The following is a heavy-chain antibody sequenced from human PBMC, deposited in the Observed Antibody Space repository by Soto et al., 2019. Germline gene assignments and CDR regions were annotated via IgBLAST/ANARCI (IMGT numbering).Heavy chain of an antibody. CDR1: GGSVSSGNNY. D-gene: IGHD2-15*01. CDR2: IYYSGST. CDR3: GRDRGASNSGVYYYYGMDV. V-gene: IGHV4-61*01. J-gene: IGHJ6*02. Sequence: QVQLQESGPGLVKPSETLSLTCSVSGGSVSSGNNYWSWIRQPPGKGLEWIGYIYYSGSTNYNPSLKSRVTISLDTSKNQFSLNVNSVTAADTAVYFCGRDRGASNSGVYYYYGMDVWGQGTKVTVSS.